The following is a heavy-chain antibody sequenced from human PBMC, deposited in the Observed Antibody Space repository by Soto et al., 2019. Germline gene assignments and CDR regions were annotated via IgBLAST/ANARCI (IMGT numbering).Heavy chain of an antibody. Sequence: QVQLVQSGAEVKKPGASVKVSCKASGYTFTSYNINWVRLATGQGLEWMGWMNPNSGNTGYAQKFQGRVTMTRNTSISTAYMELSSLRSEDTAVYYCARRGYSSSWYYYYYYGMDVWGQGTPVTVSS. V-gene: IGHV1-8*01. J-gene: IGHJ6*02. D-gene: IGHD6-13*01. CDR1: GYTFTSYN. CDR2: MNPNSGNT. CDR3: ARRGYSSSWYYYYYYGMDV.